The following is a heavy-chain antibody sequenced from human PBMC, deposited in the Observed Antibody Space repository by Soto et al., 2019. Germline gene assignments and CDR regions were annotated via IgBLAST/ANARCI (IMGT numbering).Heavy chain of an antibody. CDR1: GYTFTSYY. D-gene: IGHD3-3*01. J-gene: IGHJ5*02. CDR3: TRDFGLRGTILGIVIWWMYNWSDT. CDR2: ITPSGGST. Sequence: QVQLVQSGTEVKKPGASVKISCKSSGYTFTSYYMQWVRQAPGQGLEWMGIITPSGGSTSCAQKFKDRVTMTMDTSTNTFYMELRNLISEDTAVYYCTRDFGLRGTILGIVIWWMYNWSDTWGQGTLVTVSS. V-gene: IGHV1-46*03.